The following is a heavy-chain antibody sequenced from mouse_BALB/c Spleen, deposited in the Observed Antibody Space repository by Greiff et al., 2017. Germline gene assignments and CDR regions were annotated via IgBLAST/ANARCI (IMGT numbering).Heavy chain of an antibody. V-gene: IGHV5-17*02. Sequence: EVMLVESGGGLVQPGGSRKLSCAASGFTFSSFGMHWVRQAPEKGLEWVAYISSGSSTIYYADTVKGRFTISRDNPKNTLFLQMTSLRSEDTAMYYCARLTTATWGQGTLVTVSA. CDR1: GFTFSSFG. CDR3: ARLTTAT. D-gene: IGHD1-2*01. CDR2: ISSGSSTI. J-gene: IGHJ3*01.